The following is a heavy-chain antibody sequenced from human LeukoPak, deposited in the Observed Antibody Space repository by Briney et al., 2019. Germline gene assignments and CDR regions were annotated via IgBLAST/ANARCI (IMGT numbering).Heavy chain of an antibody. J-gene: IGHJ4*02. CDR3: ARDTNYDSSGYHPQS. CDR2: TSSSGSTI. Sequence: GGSLRLSCAASGFTFSDYNMNWVRQAPGKGLEWVSYTSSSGSTIYYADSVKGRFTISRDNAKNSLYLQMNSLRAEDTAVYYCARDTNYDSSGYHPQSWGQGTLVTVSS. D-gene: IGHD3-22*01. CDR1: GFTFSDYN. V-gene: IGHV3-48*01.